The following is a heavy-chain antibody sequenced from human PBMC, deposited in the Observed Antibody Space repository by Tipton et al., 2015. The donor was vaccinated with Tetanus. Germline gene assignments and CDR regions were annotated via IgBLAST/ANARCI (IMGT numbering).Heavy chain of an antibody. Sequence: SLRLSCAASGFTFSSYWMTWVRQASGKGLEWVGRIRTRPNNYATVYGESVRGRFIMSRDDSNNTAYLQMNSLKTEDTAVYFCARPLALDGGYEPYFDLWGRGTLVTVSS. CDR3: ARPLALDGGYEPYFDL. CDR2: IRTRPNNYAT. J-gene: IGHJ2*01. D-gene: IGHD5-12*01. V-gene: IGHV3-73*01. CDR1: GFTFSSYW.